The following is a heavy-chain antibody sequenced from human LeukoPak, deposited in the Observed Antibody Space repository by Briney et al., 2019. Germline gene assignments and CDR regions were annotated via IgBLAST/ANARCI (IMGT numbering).Heavy chain of an antibody. Sequence: SVKVSCKASGGTFSSYTISWVRQALGQGLEWMGRIIPILGIANYAQKFQGRVTITADKSTSTAYMELSSLRSEDTAVYYCARGSSVAGTSPADYWGQGTLVTVSS. J-gene: IGHJ4*02. CDR2: IIPILGIA. CDR1: GGTFSSYT. D-gene: IGHD6-19*01. V-gene: IGHV1-69*02. CDR3: ARGSSVAGTSPADY.